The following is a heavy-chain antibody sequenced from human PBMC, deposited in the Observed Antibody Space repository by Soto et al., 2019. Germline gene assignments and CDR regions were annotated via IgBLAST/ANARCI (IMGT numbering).Heavy chain of an antibody. V-gene: IGHV3-30-3*01. J-gene: IGHJ6*02. Sequence: PGGSLRLSCAASGFTFSSYAMHWVRQAPGKGLEWVAVISYDGSNKYYADSVKGRFTISRDNSKNTLYLQMNSLRAEDTAVYYCARDPYIAAPSPYYGMDVWGQGTTVTVSS. CDR3: ARDPYIAAPSPYYGMDV. CDR1: GFTFSSYA. D-gene: IGHD6-13*01. CDR2: ISYDGSNK.